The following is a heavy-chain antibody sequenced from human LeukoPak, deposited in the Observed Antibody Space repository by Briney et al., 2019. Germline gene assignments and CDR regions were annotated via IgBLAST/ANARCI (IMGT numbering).Heavy chain of an antibody. D-gene: IGHD5-24*01. CDR2: IYGGGNI. CDR3: ARGAGYNYPYYFDY. V-gene: IGHV3-53*01. J-gene: IGHJ4*02. CDR1: GFTFSSYA. Sequence: GGSLRLSCAASGFTFSSYAMNWVRQAPGKGLEWVSVIYGGGNIYYADSVKGRFTISRDNSKNTLYLQMNSLRAEDTAVYYCARGAGYNYPYYFDYWGQGTLVTVSS.